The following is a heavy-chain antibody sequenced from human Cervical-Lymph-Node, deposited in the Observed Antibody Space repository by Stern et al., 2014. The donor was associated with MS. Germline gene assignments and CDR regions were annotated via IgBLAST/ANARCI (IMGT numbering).Heavy chain of an antibody. Sequence: QVQLVQSGAEVKKPGASVKVSCQASGYTFTGNYMHWVRQAPGHGLEWMGRTNPKSGGTDYAQKFQGWVTMTRDTSISTAYMELSRLQADDTAVYYCARGGPLTTFGGVVGYGMDVWGQGTTVTVSS. J-gene: IGHJ6*01. V-gene: IGHV1-2*04. CDR2: TNPKSGGT. D-gene: IGHD3-3*01. CDR1: GYTFTGNY. CDR3: ARGGPLTTFGGVVGYGMDV.